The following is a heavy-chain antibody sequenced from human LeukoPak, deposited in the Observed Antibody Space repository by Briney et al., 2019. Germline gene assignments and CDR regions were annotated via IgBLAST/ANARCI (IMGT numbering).Heavy chain of an antibody. CDR2: IRYDGSNK. V-gene: IGHV3-30*02. J-gene: IGHJ6*02. D-gene: IGHD3-10*01. CDR3: AKPNIGGSGSYSPMDV. Sequence: GGSLRLSCAASGFTFSSYGMHWARQAPGKGLEWVAFIRYDGSNKYYADSGKGRFTISRDNSKNTLYLQMNSLRAEDTAVYYCAKPNIGGSGSYSPMDVWGQGTTVTVSS. CDR1: GFTFSSYG.